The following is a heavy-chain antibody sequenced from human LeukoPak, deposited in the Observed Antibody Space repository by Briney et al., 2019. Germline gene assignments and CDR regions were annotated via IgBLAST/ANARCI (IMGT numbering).Heavy chain of an antibody. D-gene: IGHD4-17*01. CDR2: IKQDGSDK. V-gene: IGHV3-7*03. J-gene: IGHJ4*02. Sequence: AGGSLRLSCAASGFTFSSYWMSCVRQTPGKGLEWVANIKQDGSDKYYVDSVKGRFTISRDNAKNSLYLQMNSLRAEDTAVYYCAREPYGDFFDYWGQGTLVTVSS. CDR3: AREPYGDFFDY. CDR1: GFTFSSYW.